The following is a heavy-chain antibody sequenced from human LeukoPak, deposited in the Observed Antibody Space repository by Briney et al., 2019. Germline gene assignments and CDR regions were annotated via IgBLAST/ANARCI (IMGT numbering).Heavy chain of an antibody. CDR1: EYTFTDFTDYY. Sequence: ASVKVSCKASEYTFTDFTDYYIHWVRQAPGQGLEWMGWINPNSGVTYYAQKFNGRVTMTRDTSISTAYMELSSLTSDDTVFYFCVRVSTGWYFDFWGQGTLVTVSS. CDR2: INPNSGVT. V-gene: IGHV1-2*02. CDR3: VRVSTGWYFDF. D-gene: IGHD6-19*01. J-gene: IGHJ4*02.